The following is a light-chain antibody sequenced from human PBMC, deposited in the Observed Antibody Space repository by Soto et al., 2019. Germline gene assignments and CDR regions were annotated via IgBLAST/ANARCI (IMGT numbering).Light chain of an antibody. Sequence: QSVLTQHASVSGSPGQSIAISCTGTSSDVGGYNSVSWYRQHPGKAPKLMIYNVSNRPSGVSDRFSGSKSGNTASLTISGLQAEDEADYYCSSYTSSNTYVFGTGTKVTVL. V-gene: IGLV2-14*03. CDR3: SSYTSSNTYV. CDR2: NVS. J-gene: IGLJ1*01. CDR1: SSDVGGYNS.